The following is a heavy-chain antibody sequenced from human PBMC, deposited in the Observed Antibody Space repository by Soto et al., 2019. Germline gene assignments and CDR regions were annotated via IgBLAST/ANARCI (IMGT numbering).Heavy chain of an antibody. CDR3: ATALRRLTREYYFDG. Sequence: QVQLQESGPGLVRPSETLSLTCAVSGASISSFYLSWIRQTPGKGLEWIGHIVYGGNTNYSPSLKSRVSMSVHTSENRFSLKLTSVTAADTAVYYCATALRRLTREYYFDGWGQGALVTVSS. CDR2: IVYGGNT. D-gene: IGHD2-2*01. CDR1: GASISSFY. V-gene: IGHV4-59*08. J-gene: IGHJ4*02.